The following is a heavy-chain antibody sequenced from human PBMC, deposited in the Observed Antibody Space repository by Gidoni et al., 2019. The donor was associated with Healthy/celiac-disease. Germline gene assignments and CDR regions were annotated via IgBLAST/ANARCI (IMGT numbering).Heavy chain of an antibody. CDR3: AVQWLLPPYFDY. D-gene: IGHD3-22*01. CDR1: GFTFSSYA. V-gene: IGHV3-23*04. CDR2: ISGSGGST. Sequence: EVQLVESGGGLVQPGGSRRLSCAASGFTFSSYAMSWVRQAPGKGLEWVSAISGSGGSTYYADSVKGRFTISRDNSKNTLYLQMNSLRAEDTAVYYCAVQWLLPPYFDYWGQGTLVTVSS. J-gene: IGHJ4*02.